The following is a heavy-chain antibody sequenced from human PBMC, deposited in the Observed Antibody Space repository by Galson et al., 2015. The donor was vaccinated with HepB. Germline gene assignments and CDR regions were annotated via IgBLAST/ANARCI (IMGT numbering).Heavy chain of an antibody. CDR1: GFTFNSYG. D-gene: IGHD2-2*01. CDR2: ILHDGSNK. Sequence: SLRLSCAASGFTFNSYGMHWVRQAPGKGLEWVAVILHDGSNKFYADSVKGRFSISRDNSKNTLYLQMNRLRVEDTAVYYCAKVALSCSGTSCPLQHYNHYYYMDVWGKGTTVTVSS. CDR3: AKVALSCSGTSCPLQHYNHYYYMDV. V-gene: IGHV3-30*18. J-gene: IGHJ6*03.